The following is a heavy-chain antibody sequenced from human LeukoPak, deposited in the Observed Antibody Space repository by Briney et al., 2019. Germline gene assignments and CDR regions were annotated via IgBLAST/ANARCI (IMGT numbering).Heavy chain of an antibody. CDR2: TSSSGSTI. CDR3: ARGTIIAH. Sequence: QPGGSLRLSCAASGFTFSSYEMNWVRQAPGKGLEWDSYTSSSGSTIYYADSVKGRFTISRDNAKNSLYLQMNSLRAEDTAVYYCARGTIIAHWGQGTLVTVSS. CDR1: GFTFSSYE. V-gene: IGHV3-48*03. J-gene: IGHJ4*02. D-gene: IGHD2-21*01.